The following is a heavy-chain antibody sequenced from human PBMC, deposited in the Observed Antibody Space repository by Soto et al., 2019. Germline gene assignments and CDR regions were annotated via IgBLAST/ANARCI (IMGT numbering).Heavy chain of an antibody. CDR2: INQDGSES. J-gene: IGHJ6*02. CDR3: AGDSYYGSGSYYTQHYGMDV. Sequence: GGSLRLSCAVSGFTFSSYWMSWVRQTPGKGLEWVANINQDGSESYYVDAVKGRFTISRDNAKNSLYLQMDSLRAEDTAVYYCAGDSYYGSGSYYTQHYGMDVWGQGTTVTVSS. CDR1: GFTFSSYW. V-gene: IGHV3-7*01. D-gene: IGHD3-10*01.